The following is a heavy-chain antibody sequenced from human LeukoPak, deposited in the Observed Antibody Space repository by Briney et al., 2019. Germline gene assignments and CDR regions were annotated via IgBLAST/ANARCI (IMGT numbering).Heavy chain of an antibody. V-gene: IGHV3-33*06. CDR3: AKGKWETASYDPWDY. J-gene: IGHJ4*02. Sequence: RGCLRLSCAAAGFTFSSYGMHWVRQAPGKGLEWVAVTWYDGSNKYYADSVKGRFTISRDSSKNTLYLQINNLGAEDTAVYFCAKGKWETASYDPWDYWGQGTLVTVSS. CDR2: TWYDGSNK. CDR1: GFTFSSYG. D-gene: IGHD2-21*02.